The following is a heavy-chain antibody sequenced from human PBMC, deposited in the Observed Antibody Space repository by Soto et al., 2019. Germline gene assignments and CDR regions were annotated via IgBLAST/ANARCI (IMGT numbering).Heavy chain of an antibody. Sequence: PGGALKLSCATIGFTLSTYWMDRLLPAPGKGLEWVANIKQDGSEKYYLDSVKGRFTISRDKAKNSLYLQMNSLRVEDTAVYFCARDNYYDYWGQGTLVTVSS. CDR1: GFTLSTYW. V-gene: IGHV3-7*01. CDR3: ARDNYYDY. CDR2: IKQDGSEK. J-gene: IGHJ4*01.